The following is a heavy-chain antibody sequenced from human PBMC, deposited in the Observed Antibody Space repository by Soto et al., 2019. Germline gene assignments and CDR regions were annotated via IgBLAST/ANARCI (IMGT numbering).Heavy chain of an antibody. D-gene: IGHD6-19*01. V-gene: IGHV1-69*01. J-gene: IGHJ6*02. Sequence: QVQLVQSGAEVKKPGSSVKVSCKASGGTFSSYAISWVRQAPGQGLEWMGGIIPIFGTANYAQKFQGRVTITADESTSTAYMELSSLRSEDTAVYYCASGRIAVDSPPYYYYYGMDVWGQGTTVTVSS. CDR2: IIPIFGTA. CDR1: GGTFSSYA. CDR3: ASGRIAVDSPPYYYYYGMDV.